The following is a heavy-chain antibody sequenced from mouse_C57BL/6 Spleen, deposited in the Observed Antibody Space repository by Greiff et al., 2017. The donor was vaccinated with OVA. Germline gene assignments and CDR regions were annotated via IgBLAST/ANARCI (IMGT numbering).Heavy chain of an antibody. CDR3: ARSRGYYGSSRYYFDY. J-gene: IGHJ2*01. D-gene: IGHD1-1*01. Sequence: QLQQPGAELVKPGASVKLSCKASGYTFTSYWMHWVKQRPGQGLEWIGMIHPNSGSTNYNEKFKSKATLTVDKSSSTAYMQLSSLTSEDSAVYYCARSRGYYGSSRYYFDYWGQGTTLTVSS. V-gene: IGHV1-64*01. CDR2: IHPNSGST. CDR1: GYTFTSYW.